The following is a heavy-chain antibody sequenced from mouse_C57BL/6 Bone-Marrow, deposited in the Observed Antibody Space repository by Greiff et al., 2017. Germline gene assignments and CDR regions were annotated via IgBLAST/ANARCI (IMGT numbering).Heavy chain of an antibody. CDR2: INPNNGGT. CDR1: GYTFTDYY. CDR3: VFGDYYGSDY. Sequence: EVQLQQSGPELVKPGASVKISCKASGYTFTDYYMNWVKQSHGKSLEWIGDINPNNGGTSYNQKFKGKATLTVDKSSSTAYMELRSLTSEDSAVYYCVFGDYYGSDYWGQGTTLTVSS. J-gene: IGHJ2*01. V-gene: IGHV1-26*01. D-gene: IGHD1-1*01.